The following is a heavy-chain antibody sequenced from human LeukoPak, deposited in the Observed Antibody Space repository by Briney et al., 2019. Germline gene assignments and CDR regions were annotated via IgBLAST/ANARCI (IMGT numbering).Heavy chain of an antibody. Sequence: GGSLRLSCAASGFTFDDYAMHWVRQAPGKGLEWVSGISWNSGSIGYADSVKGRFTISRDNAKNSLYLQMNSLRAEDTAVYYCARDPYSYDSSGYYEDDAFDIWGQGTMVTVSS. J-gene: IGHJ3*02. CDR1: GFTFDDYA. D-gene: IGHD3-22*01. CDR2: ISWNSGSI. V-gene: IGHV3-9*01. CDR3: ARDPYSYDSSGYYEDDAFDI.